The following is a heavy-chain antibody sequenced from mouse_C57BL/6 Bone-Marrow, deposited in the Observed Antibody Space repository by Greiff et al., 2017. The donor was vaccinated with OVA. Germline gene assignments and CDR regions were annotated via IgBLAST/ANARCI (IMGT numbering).Heavy chain of an antibody. CDR2: IHPSDSDT. CDR3: AIKDGYDWFAY. J-gene: IGHJ3*01. Sequence: VQLQQPGAELVKPGASVKVSCKASGYTFTSYWMHWVKQRPGQGLEWIGRIHPSDSDTNYNQKFKGKATLTVDKSSSTAYMQLSSLTSEDSAVYYCAIKDGYDWFAYWGQGTLVTVSA. D-gene: IGHD2-2*01. CDR1: GYTFTSYW. V-gene: IGHV1-74*01.